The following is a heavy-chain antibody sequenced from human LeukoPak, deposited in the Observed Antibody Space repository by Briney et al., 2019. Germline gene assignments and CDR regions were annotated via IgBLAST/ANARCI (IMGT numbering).Heavy chain of an antibody. D-gene: IGHD3-9*01. CDR1: GFTVSSNY. CDR2: LYSVGTT. Sequence: GGSLRLSCAAYGFTVSSNYMSWVRQAPGKGLEWVSLLYSVGTTYYADSVKDRFTISRDNSKNTLYLQMNSLRPEDTAVYYCARAWIGTTGYPYFDYWGQGTLVTVSS. CDR3: ARAWIGTTGYPYFDY. J-gene: IGHJ4*02. V-gene: IGHV3-66*02.